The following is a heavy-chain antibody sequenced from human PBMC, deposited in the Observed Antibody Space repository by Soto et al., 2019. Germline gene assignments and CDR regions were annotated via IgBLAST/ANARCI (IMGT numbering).Heavy chain of an antibody. Sequence: ASVKVSCKASGYTFTSYGISWVRQAPGQGLEWMGWISAYNGNTNYAQKLQGRVTMTTDTSTSTAYMELRSLRSDDTAVYYCARDPRGVVVVPAAIIWFDPWGQGTLVTVSS. V-gene: IGHV1-18*01. CDR3: ARDPRGVVVVPAAIIWFDP. CDR1: GYTFTSYG. D-gene: IGHD2-2*02. J-gene: IGHJ5*02. CDR2: ISAYNGNT.